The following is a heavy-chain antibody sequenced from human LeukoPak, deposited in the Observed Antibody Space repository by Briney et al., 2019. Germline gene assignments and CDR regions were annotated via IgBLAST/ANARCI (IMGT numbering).Heavy chain of an antibody. CDR3: TRRLDD. V-gene: IGHV3-7*01. Sequence: GGPLRLSCAASGFSFNSDWMDWVRQAPGKGLEWVANINHDNTENNYLDSVKGRFTISRDNAQNSLYLQLSGLRVEDTAVYYCTRRLDDWGQGTLVTVSS. D-gene: IGHD3-16*01. J-gene: IGHJ4*02. CDR2: INHDNTEN. CDR1: GFSFNSDW.